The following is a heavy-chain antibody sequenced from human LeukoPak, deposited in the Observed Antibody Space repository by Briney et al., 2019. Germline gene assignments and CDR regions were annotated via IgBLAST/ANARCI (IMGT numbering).Heavy chain of an antibody. Sequence: GGSLRLSCAASGFTFSSYSMHWVRQAPGKGLEWVAVIWYDGSNKYYADSVKGRFTISRDNSKNTLYLQMNSLRAEDTAVYYCARDRVRYCSGGSCSLSSWFDPWGQGTLVTVSS. V-gene: IGHV3-33*01. CDR3: ARDRVRYCSGGSCSLSSWFDP. CDR1: GFTFSSYS. J-gene: IGHJ5*02. CDR2: IWYDGSNK. D-gene: IGHD2-15*01.